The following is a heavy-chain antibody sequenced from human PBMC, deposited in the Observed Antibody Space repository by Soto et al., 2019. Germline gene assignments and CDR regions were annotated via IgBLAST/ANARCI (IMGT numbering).Heavy chain of an antibody. Sequence: PGGSLRLSCEASGFTFSGFDMHWVRQPTGKGLEWVSSIGTADDTYYAVSVKGRFTISRDNAKNSLSLQMNSLRAGDMAVYFCAKSQEIGTHFFDSWGQGTQVTVSS. D-gene: IGHD6-13*01. CDR3: AKSQEIGTHFFDS. CDR1: GFTFSGFD. J-gene: IGHJ4*02. V-gene: IGHV3-13*01. CDR2: IGTADDT.